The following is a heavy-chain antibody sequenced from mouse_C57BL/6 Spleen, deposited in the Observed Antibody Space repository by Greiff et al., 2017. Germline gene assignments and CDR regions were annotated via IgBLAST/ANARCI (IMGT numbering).Heavy chain of an antibody. Sequence: EVQLVESGEGLVKPGGSLKLSCAASGFTFSSYAMSWVRQTPEKRLEWVAYISSGGDYIYYADTVKGRFTISRDNARNTLYLQMSSLKSEDTAMYYCTRDDYDGAGFAYWGQGTLVTVSA. D-gene: IGHD2-4*01. CDR2: ISSGGDYI. CDR1: GFTFSSYA. J-gene: IGHJ3*01. CDR3: TRDDYDGAGFAY. V-gene: IGHV5-9-1*02.